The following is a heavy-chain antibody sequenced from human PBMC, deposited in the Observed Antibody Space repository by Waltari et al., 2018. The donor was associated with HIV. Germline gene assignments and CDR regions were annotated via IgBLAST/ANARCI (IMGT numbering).Heavy chain of an antibody. CDR1: GGSFGCYY. V-gene: IGHV4-34*01. CDR2: SNNSGST. Sequence: VQLQQWGAGLLKPSETLSLTCAVSGGSFGCYYGSWICTSPGKGLEGIGHSNNSGSTNYNPSLQSRVTMSVDTSKNHFSLNLSSVTAADSAVYHCARQHDYGGPTSKYYQYYGMDVWGQGTTVTVS. J-gene: IGHJ6*02. D-gene: IGHD4-17*01. CDR3: ARQHDYGGPTSKYYQYYGMDV.